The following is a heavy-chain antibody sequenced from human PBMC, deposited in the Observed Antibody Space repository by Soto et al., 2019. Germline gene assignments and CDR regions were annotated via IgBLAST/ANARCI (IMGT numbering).Heavy chain of an antibody. J-gene: IGHJ4*02. CDR2: IIPILGIA. D-gene: IGHD3-22*01. CDR1: GGTFSSYT. Sequence: QVQLVQSGAEVKKPGSSVKVSCKASGGTFSSYTISWVRQAPGQGLEWMGRIIPILGIANYAQKFQGRVTITEDKSTSTAYMELSSLRSEDTAVYYCARVSDSSGYSLDYWGQGTLVTVSS. CDR3: ARVSDSSGYSLDY. V-gene: IGHV1-69*02.